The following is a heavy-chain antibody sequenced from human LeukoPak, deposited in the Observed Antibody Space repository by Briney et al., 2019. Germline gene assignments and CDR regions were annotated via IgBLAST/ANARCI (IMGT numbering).Heavy chain of an antibody. Sequence: GGSLRLPCAASGFTFSSYSMNWVRQAPGEGREWVANIKQDGSEKYYADSVKGRFTISRDNDKNSLYVQMNSLRDEDTAVYYCARDVTQYCSSSSCYNWFDPWDQGTLVTVPS. CDR2: IKQDGSEK. V-gene: IGHV3-7*01. CDR3: ARDVTQYCSSSSCYNWFDP. J-gene: IGHJ5*02. D-gene: IGHD2-2*01. CDR1: GFTFSSYS.